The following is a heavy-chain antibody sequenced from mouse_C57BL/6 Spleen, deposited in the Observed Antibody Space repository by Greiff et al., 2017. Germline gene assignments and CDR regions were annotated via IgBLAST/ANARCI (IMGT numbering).Heavy chain of an antibody. V-gene: IGHV1-22*01. D-gene: IGHD3-1*01. CDR1: GYTFTDYN. CDR3: VRQLDYFDY. J-gene: IGHJ2*01. CDR2: INPNNGGT. Sequence: VQLKESGPELVKPGASVKMSCKASGYTFTDYNMHWVKQSHGKSLEWIGYINPNNGGTSYNQKFKGKATLTVNKSSSTAYMELRSLTSEDSAVYYCVRQLDYFDYWGQGTTLTVSS.